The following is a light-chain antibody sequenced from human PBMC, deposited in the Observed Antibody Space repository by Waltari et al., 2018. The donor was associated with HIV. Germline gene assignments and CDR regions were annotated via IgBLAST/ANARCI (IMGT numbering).Light chain of an antibody. CDR3: GTWDSSLSAGGV. V-gene: IGLV1-51*01. Sequence: QSVLTQPPSVSAAPGQKVTISCSGSSPNIGNNYVSWYQQLPGTAPKLLIYDNKQRPAGMPDRFSGSKSGTSATLGITGLQPGDEADYYCGTWDSSLSAGGVFGGGTKLTVL. CDR2: DNK. CDR1: SPNIGNNY. J-gene: IGLJ3*02.